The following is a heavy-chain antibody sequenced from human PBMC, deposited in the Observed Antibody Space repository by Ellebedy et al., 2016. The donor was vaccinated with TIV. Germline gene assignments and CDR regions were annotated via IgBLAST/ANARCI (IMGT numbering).Heavy chain of an antibody. CDR1: GGSISDNF. J-gene: IGHJ6*04. CDR2: PHISGDT. Sequence: SETLSLXXTVSGGSISDNFWSWIRQPAGKGLEWVGRPHISGDTKYNPALNSRVTVSLDTSKNQFSLKVTSVTAADTAVYYCAMVEPSAHYYSKDVWGKGSMVVVSS. CDR3: AMVEPSAHYYSKDV. V-gene: IGHV4-4*07. D-gene: IGHD2-8*01.